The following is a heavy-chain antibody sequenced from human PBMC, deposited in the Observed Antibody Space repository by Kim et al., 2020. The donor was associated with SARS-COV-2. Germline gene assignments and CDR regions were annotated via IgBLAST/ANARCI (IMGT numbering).Heavy chain of an antibody. CDR1: GFTFSGSA. Sequence: GGSLRLSCAASGFTFSGSAMHWVRQASGKGLEWVGRIRSKANSYATAYAASVKGRFTISRDDSKNTAYLQMNSLKTEDTAVYYCTFSSAARDYYYYYGMDVWGQGTTVTVSS. J-gene: IGHJ6*02. D-gene: IGHD2-2*01. CDR3: TFSSAARDYYYYYGMDV. CDR2: IRSKANSYAT. V-gene: IGHV3-73*01.